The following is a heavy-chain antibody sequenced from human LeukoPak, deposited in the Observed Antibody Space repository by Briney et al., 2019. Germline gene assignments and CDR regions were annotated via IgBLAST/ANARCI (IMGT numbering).Heavy chain of an antibody. D-gene: IGHD6-19*01. J-gene: IGHJ3*02. Sequence: PSETLSLTCTVSGGSISSYYWSWIRQPAGKGLEWIGCIYTSGSTNYNPSLKSRVTMSVDTSKNQFSLKLSSVTAADTAVYYCARDIAVAGTGAFDIWGQGTMVTVSS. V-gene: IGHV4-4*07. CDR3: ARDIAVAGTGAFDI. CDR1: GGSISSYY. CDR2: IYTSGST.